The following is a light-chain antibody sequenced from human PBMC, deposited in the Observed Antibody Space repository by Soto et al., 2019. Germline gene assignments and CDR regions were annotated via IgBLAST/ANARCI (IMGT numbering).Light chain of an antibody. CDR3: NSYSGSSTLPYV. J-gene: IGLJ1*01. CDR2: DVS. CDR1: SSDVGGYNY. V-gene: IGLV2-14*01. Sequence: QSALTQPASVSGSPGQSITVSCTGTSSDVGGYNYVSWYQQHPGNAPKVMIYDVSKRPSGVSNRVSGSKSGNTASLTISGLQADDEAAYYCNSYSGSSTLPYVFGTGTKLTVL.